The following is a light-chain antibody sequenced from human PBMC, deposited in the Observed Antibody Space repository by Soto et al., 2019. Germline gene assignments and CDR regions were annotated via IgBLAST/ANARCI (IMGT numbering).Light chain of an antibody. CDR2: DVN. J-gene: IGLJ1*01. CDR3: CSYAGSSYV. CDR1: SSEVGCYNY. V-gene: IGLV2-11*01. Sequence: QSALTQPRSVSGSPGESVTISCTGTSSEVGCYNYVSWYQQHPGKAPKLMIYDVNKRPSGVPDRFSGSKSGNTASLTISGLQAEDEADYYCCSYAGSSYVFGTGTKVTVL.